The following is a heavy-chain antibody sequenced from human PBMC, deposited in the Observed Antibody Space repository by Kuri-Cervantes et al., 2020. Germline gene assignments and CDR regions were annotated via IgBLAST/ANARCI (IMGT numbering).Heavy chain of an antibody. CDR2: ISSGGST. D-gene: IGHD2-2*01. V-gene: IGHV3-53*01. CDR1: GFTFGSYA. Sequence: GESLKISCAASGFTFGSYAMSWVRQAPGKGLEWVSLISSGGSTYHADSVKGRFTISRDNSKNTLYLQMSSLRAEDTAVYYCARDTYQVAIDHWGQGTLVTVSS. CDR3: ARDTYQVAIDH. J-gene: IGHJ4*02.